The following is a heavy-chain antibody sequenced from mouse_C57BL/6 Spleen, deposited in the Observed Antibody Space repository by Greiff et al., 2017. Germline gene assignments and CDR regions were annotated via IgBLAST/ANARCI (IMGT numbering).Heavy chain of an antibody. J-gene: IGHJ2*01. V-gene: IGHV1-39*01. D-gene: IGHD1-1*01. Sequence: QLQQSGPELVKPGASVKISCKSSGYSFTDYNMNWVKQSNGKSLEWIGVINPNYGTTSYNQKFKGKATMTVDQSSSTAYMQLNSLASEDSAVYYCALRYSGRSYLFGYWGQGTTLTVSS. CDR2: INPNYGTT. CDR1: GYSFTDYN. CDR3: ALRYSGRSYLFGY.